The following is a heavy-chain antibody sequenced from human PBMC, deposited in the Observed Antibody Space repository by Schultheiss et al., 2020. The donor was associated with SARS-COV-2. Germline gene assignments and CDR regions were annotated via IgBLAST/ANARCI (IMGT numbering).Heavy chain of an antibody. CDR3: ASIEPRDGYNFRY. CDR1: GGSFSGYY. V-gene: IGHV4-59*10. Sequence: SETLSLTCAVYGGSFSGYYWSWIRQHPGKGLEWIGRIYTSGSTNYNPSLKSRVTISVDTSKNQFSLKLSSVTAADTAVYYCASIEPRDGYNFRYWGQGTLVTVSS. J-gene: IGHJ4*02. CDR2: IYTSGST. D-gene: IGHD5-24*01.